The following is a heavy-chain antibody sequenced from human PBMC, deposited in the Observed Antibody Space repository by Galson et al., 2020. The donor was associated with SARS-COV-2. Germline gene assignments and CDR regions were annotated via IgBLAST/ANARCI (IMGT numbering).Heavy chain of an antibody. CDR2: IYPGDSDT. V-gene: IGHV5-51*01. CDR3: ARHYSSRIGISQYYYYIDV. D-gene: IGHD3-3*01. CDR1: GYSFSTFW. Sequence: GESLKISCKGSGYSFSTFWIGWVRQMPGNGLEWVGFIYPGDSDTRYSPSFQGQVTISADRSISAAYLQWSSLKASDTAMYYCARHYSSRIGISQYYYYIDVWGKGTTVTVSS. J-gene: IGHJ6*03.